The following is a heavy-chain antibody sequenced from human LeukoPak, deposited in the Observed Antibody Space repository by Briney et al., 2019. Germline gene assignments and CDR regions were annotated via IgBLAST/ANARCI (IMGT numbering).Heavy chain of an antibody. V-gene: IGHV1-2*02. CDR3: ARGAAAGTVLTS. CDR1: GYTFTGYY. Sequence: ASVKVSCKASGYTFTGYYMHWVRQAPGQGLEWMGWINPNSGGTNYAQKFQGRVTMTRDTSISTAYMELSSLRSEDTAVYYCARGAAAGTVLTSWGQGTLVTVSS. CDR2: INPNSGGT. D-gene: IGHD6-13*01. J-gene: IGHJ4*02.